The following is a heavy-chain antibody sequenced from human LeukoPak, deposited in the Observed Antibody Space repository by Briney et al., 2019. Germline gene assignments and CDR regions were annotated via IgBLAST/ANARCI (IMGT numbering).Heavy chain of an antibody. CDR1: GGSISISY. CDR3: ARGTIAADDFYYMDV. Sequence: SSETLSLTCSVSGGSISISYWTWIRQPAGKGLEWIGRIYTSGSTNYDPSLKSRVTISVDTSKNQFSLKPTSVTAADTAVYYCARGTIAADDFYYMDVWGKGTTVTISS. CDR2: IYTSGST. D-gene: IGHD6-13*01. J-gene: IGHJ6*03. V-gene: IGHV4-4*07.